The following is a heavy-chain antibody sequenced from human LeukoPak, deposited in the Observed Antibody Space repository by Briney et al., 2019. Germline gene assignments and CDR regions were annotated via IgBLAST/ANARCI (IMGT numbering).Heavy chain of an antibody. Sequence: SQTLSLTCTVSGGSISSYYWSWIRHPPGKGLEWIGYIYYSGNTNYNPSLKSRVTISVDTSKNQFSLKLSSVTAADTAVYYCARDDSYYGMDVWGQGTTVTVSS. CDR3: ARDDSYYGMDV. CDR1: GGSISSYY. V-gene: IGHV4-59*01. CDR2: IYYSGNT. J-gene: IGHJ6*02.